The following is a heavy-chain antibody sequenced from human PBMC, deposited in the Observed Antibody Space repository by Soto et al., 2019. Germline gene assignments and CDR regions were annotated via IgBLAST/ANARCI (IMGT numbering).Heavy chain of an antibody. D-gene: IGHD2-8*02. CDR3: AATGGNYFGLDV. Sequence: GASVKVSCKSSDNTFTHYGINWVRPAPGQGLEWMGWLSGYNGNTKYAQKFQDRVTMPADTSTRTAFMEVRSLTSDDTGVYFCAATGGNYFGLDVLG. CDR2: LSGYNGNT. CDR1: DNTFTHYG. J-gene: IGHJ6*02. V-gene: IGHV1-18*01.